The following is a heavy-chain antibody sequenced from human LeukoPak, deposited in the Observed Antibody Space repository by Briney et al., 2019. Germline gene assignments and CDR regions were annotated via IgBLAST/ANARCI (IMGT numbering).Heavy chain of an antibody. V-gene: IGHV3-64D*06. CDR1: GFTFSNYA. Sequence: GGSLRLSCSASGFTFSNYAMHWVRQAPGKGLEYVSTISFNGGRTYYADSVKGRFTISRDNSKNTLYLQMSSLRAEDTAVYYCVRSGYCSGGNCYDYYGMDVWGHGTTVTVSS. J-gene: IGHJ6*02. CDR3: VRSGYCSGGNCYDYYGMDV. CDR2: ISFNGGRT. D-gene: IGHD2-15*01.